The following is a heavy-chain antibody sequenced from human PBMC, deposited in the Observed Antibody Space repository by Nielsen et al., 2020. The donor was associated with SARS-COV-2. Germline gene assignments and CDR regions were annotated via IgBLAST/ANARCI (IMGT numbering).Heavy chain of an antibody. CDR1: GGSISSSSYY. D-gene: IGHD6-19*01. V-gene: IGHV4-39*01. CDR3: ASQYSSGWPAPIDY. CDR2: IYYSGST. Sequence: SETLSLTCTVSGGSISSSSYYWGWIRQPPGKGLEWIGSIYYSGSTYYNPSLKSRVTISVDTSKNQFSLKLSSVTAADTAVYYCASQYSSGWPAPIDYWGQGTLVTVSA. J-gene: IGHJ4*02.